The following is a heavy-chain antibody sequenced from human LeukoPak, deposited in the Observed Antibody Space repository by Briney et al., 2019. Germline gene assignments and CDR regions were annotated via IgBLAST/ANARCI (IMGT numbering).Heavy chain of an antibody. CDR1: GFTFSSYE. CDR3: ARGSYYGSGSYYHFDY. D-gene: IGHD3-10*01. CDR2: ISSSGSTI. V-gene: IGHV3-48*03. J-gene: IGHJ4*02. Sequence: PGGSLRLSCAASGFTFSSYEMNWVRQAPGKGLEWVSHISSSGSTIYYADSVKGRFTISRDNAKNSLYLQMNSLRAEDTAVYYCARGSYYGSGSYYHFDYWGQGTLVTVSS.